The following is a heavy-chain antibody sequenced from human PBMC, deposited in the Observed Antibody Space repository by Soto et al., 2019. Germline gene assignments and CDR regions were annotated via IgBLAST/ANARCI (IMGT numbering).Heavy chain of an antibody. CDR1: GGSFSSYA. J-gene: IGHJ6*02. Sequence: QVQLVQSGAEVKKPGSSVKVSCKASGGSFSSYAISWVRQAPGQGLEWMGGIIPIDGTGNYAQNFQGRVTITADESTSTAYMELSSLRSEDMAMYYCARDLRAAGRPAMDVWGQGTTVTVSS. V-gene: IGHV1-69*01. CDR3: ARDLRAAGRPAMDV. D-gene: IGHD6-13*01. CDR2: IIPIDGTG.